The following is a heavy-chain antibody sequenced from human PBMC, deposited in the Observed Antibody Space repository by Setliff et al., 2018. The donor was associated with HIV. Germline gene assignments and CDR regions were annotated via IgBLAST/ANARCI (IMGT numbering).Heavy chain of an antibody. CDR3: ARVPGALVRGVDFDF. Sequence: LKISCLASGFTFSSYWMSWVRQAPGKGLEWVANIRQDASAEFYVDSVKGRFTIYRDNTKNSLYLQMNSLRAEDTAVYYCARVPGALVRGVDFDFWGQGTLVTVSS. D-gene: IGHD3-10*01. J-gene: IGHJ4*02. CDR1: GFTFSSYW. V-gene: IGHV3-7*01. CDR2: IRQDASAE.